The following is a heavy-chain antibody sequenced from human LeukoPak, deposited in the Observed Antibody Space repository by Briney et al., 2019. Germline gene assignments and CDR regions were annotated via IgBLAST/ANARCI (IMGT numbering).Heavy chain of an antibody. D-gene: IGHD3-22*01. CDR1: GGSISSGGYS. CDR3: ASGNYYDSSGYYSN. Sequence: SQTLSLTCAVSGGSISSGGYSWNWIRQPPGKGLEWIGYIYHSGSAYYNPSLKSRVSISVDRSKNQFSLSLTSVTAADKAVYFCASGNYYDSSGYYSNWGQGTLVTVSS. CDR2: IYHSGSA. V-gene: IGHV4-30-2*01. J-gene: IGHJ4*02.